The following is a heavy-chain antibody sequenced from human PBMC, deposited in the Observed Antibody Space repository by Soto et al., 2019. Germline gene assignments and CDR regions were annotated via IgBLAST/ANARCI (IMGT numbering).Heavy chain of an antibody. J-gene: IGHJ6*02. Sequence: GASVKVSCKASGYIFTGYHMHWVRQAPGQGLEWMGWINPNSGGTNYAQKFQGRVTMTRDTSISTAYMELSRLRSDDTAVYYCAREEPPIYYYGTDVSGQGTPVTVAS. V-gene: IGHV1-2*02. D-gene: IGHD1-1*01. CDR3: AREEPPIYYYGTDV. CDR2: INPNSGGT. CDR1: GYIFTGYH.